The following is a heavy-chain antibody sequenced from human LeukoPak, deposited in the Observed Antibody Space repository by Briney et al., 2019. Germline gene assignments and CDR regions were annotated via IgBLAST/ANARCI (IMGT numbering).Heavy chain of an antibody. CDR1: GGSISSSNW. Sequence: SGTLSLTCAVSGGSISSSNWWSWVRQPPGKGLEWIGYIYYSGSTNYNPSLKSRVTISVDTSKNQFSLKLSSVTAADTAVYYCARGPYYYDSSGYPNWFDPWGQGTLVTVSS. J-gene: IGHJ5*02. D-gene: IGHD3-22*01. CDR3: ARGPYYYDSSGYPNWFDP. CDR2: IYYSGST. V-gene: IGHV4-4*02.